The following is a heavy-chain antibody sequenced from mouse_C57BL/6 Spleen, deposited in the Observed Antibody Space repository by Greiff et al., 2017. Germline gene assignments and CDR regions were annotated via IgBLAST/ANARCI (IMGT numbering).Heavy chain of an antibody. CDR1: GYTFTSYW. D-gene: IGHD2-4*01. Sequence: VKLQQPGAELVKPGASVKMSCKASGYTFTSYWITWVKQRPGQGLEWIGDIYPGSGSTNYNEKFKSKATLTVDTSSSTAYMQLSSLTSEDSAVYYCARREGNYDYAWFAYWGQGTLVTVSA. CDR2: IYPGSGST. J-gene: IGHJ3*01. CDR3: ARREGNYDYAWFAY. V-gene: IGHV1-55*01.